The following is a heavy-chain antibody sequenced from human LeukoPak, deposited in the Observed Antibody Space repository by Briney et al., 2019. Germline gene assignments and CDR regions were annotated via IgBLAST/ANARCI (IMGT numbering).Heavy chain of an antibody. V-gene: IGHV4-59*07. Sequence: SDTLSLTCTVSGGSISSYYWSWLRQPPGKGLEWIGYIYYSGSTNYNPSLKSRVTISVDTSKNRFSLQLRSVTAADTAVYYCANEWSAFDFWGQRTMVTVSS. D-gene: IGHD3-3*01. J-gene: IGHJ3*01. CDR2: IYYSGST. CDR1: GGSISSYY. CDR3: ANEWSAFDF.